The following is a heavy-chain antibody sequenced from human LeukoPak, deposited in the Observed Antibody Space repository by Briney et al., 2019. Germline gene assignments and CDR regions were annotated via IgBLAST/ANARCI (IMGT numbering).Heavy chain of an antibody. CDR3: STLGAFDY. J-gene: IGHJ4*02. CDR1: RFTVSRNY. Sequence: GGALRLSCAASRFTVSRNYMNWVRQAPGKGLEWVGRIKSKTDCGTTDYAAPVKGRFTISRDDSKNTLYLQMNSLKTEDTAVYYCSTLGAFDYWGQGTLVTVSS. V-gene: IGHV3-15*01. CDR2: IKSKTDCGTT. D-gene: IGHD3-16*01.